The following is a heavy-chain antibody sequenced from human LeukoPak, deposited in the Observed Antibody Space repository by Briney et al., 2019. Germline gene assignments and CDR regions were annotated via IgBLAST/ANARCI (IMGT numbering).Heavy chain of an antibody. D-gene: IGHD3-10*01. CDR1: GFTFSSFA. J-gene: IGHJ1*01. CDR3: TKPPRRYQGSMVRRLISANALPRAEYFPH. V-gene: IGHV3-23*01. CDR2: ITGSGDAT. Sequence: GGSLRLSCAASGFTFSSFAMNWVRQAPGRGLEGVSGITGSGDATNYADSVKGRFTISRDNSKNTLSLEMNSLRAEDTAVYYCTKPPRRYQGSMVRRLISANALPRAEYFPHWGQGALVTVSS.